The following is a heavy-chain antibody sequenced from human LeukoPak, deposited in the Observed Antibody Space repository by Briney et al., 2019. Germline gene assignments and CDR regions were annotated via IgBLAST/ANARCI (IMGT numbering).Heavy chain of an antibody. CDR3: ARGIHFDIVATITSYYYYMDV. D-gene: IGHD5-12*01. V-gene: IGHV4-34*01. J-gene: IGHJ6*03. CDR2: INHSGSS. Sequence: SETLSLTCAVYGGSFSGYYWSWLCQPPGKGLEWIGEINHSGSSNYNPSLTRRVTISVDTSKNQFSLKLSSVTAADTAVYYCARGIHFDIVATITSYYYYMDVWGKGTTVTVSS. CDR1: GGSFSGYY.